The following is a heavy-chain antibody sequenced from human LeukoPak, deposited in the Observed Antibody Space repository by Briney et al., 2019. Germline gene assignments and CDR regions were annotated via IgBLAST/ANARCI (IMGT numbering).Heavy chain of an antibody. Sequence: SETLSLTCTVSGGSISGHYRSWNRRPPGRGLEWIGYISFSGSANYNPSLQSRVTISLDMSKNQLSLRLSSVTAADTAVYYCARDLRAAPTRAFDPWGQGTLVTVSA. CDR3: ARDLRAAPTRAFDP. D-gene: IGHD6-13*01. CDR2: ISFSGSA. J-gene: IGHJ5*02. CDR1: GGSISGHY. V-gene: IGHV4-59*11.